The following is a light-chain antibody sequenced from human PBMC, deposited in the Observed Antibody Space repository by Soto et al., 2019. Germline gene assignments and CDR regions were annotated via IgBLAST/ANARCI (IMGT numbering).Light chain of an antibody. CDR2: RDN. Sequence: SYELTQPLSVSVALGQPASITCGGNNIGNKDVHWYQQKPGQAPVVVIYRDNHRPSGIPERFSGSNSGNTATLTISRAQAGDEADYYCQVWDSSNWVFGGGTKVTVL. CDR1: NIGNKD. J-gene: IGLJ3*02. V-gene: IGLV3-9*01. CDR3: QVWDSSNWV.